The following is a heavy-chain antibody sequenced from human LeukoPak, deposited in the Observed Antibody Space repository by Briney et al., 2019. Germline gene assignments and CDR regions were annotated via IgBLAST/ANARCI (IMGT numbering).Heavy chain of an antibody. CDR3: AREIPNPDCSSTGCYGPWDY. CDR2: ISAHNGNT. J-gene: IGHJ4*02. Sequence: ASVKVSCKASGYTFTSYGISWVRQAPGQGLEWMGWISAHNGNTNYAQILQGRITTTTDTSTSTAYMELRSLRSDDTAVYYCAREIPNPDCSSTGCYGPWDYWGQGTLVTVSS. D-gene: IGHD2-2*01. CDR1: GYTFTSYG. V-gene: IGHV1-18*01.